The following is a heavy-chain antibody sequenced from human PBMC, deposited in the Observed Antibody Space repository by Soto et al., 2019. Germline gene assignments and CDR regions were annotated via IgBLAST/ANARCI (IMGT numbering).Heavy chain of an antibody. CDR2: INPNSGDT. D-gene: IGHD1-26*01. CDR3: AKGGAIVAAGTRVYLYNAMDV. CDR1: GYTFTGYY. V-gene: IGHV1-2*02. Sequence: QVQLVQSGTEVKRPGDSVKVSCKASGYTFTGYYVHWVRQAPGQGLEWMGWINPNSGDTYLAQRFQGRVTMNRETSIVTAYMELRGLTSDDTAEYYCAKGGAIVAAGTRVYLYNAMDVWGQGTTVTVSS. J-gene: IGHJ6*02.